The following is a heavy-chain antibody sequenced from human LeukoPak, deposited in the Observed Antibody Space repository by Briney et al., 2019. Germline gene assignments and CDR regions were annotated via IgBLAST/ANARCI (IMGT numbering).Heavy chain of an antibody. J-gene: IGHJ4*02. Sequence: SETLSLTCTVSGGSISSSSYYWGWIRQPPGKGLEWIWIIYYSGSTYYNPSLKSRVTISGDTSKNQFSLKLTSVTAADTAVYYCARAIGEVHHLFDYWGQGTLVTVSS. V-gene: IGHV4-39*07. CDR3: ARAIGEVHHLFDY. CDR1: GGSISSSSYY. CDR2: IYYSGST. D-gene: IGHD3-10*01.